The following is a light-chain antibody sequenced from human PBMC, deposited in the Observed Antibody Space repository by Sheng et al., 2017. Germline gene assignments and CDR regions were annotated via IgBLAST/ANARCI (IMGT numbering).Light chain of an antibody. Sequence: DIQMTQSPSSLSASVGDRVTITCRASQTISSFVNWYQQKPGKAPKLLIYDASTLETGVPSRFSGGGSGTDFTLTIDNLQPEDFATYYCQQYAVFPPYTFGQGTNLEMK. CDR3: QQYAVFPPYT. CDR2: DAS. CDR1: QTISSF. J-gene: IGKJ2*01. V-gene: IGKV1-33*01.